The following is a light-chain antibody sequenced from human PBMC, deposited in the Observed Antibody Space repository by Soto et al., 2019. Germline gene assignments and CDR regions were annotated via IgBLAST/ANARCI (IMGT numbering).Light chain of an antibody. CDR3: CSYAGSSTRNVV. J-gene: IGLJ2*01. V-gene: IGLV2-23*02. Sequence: QSVLTQPASVSGSPGQSITISCTGTGSDVGSYNLVSWYQQHPGKAPKLRIYEVSKRPSGVSNRFSGSKSGNTASLTISGLQAEDEADYYCCSYAGSSTRNVVFGGGTKLTVL. CDR1: GSDVGSYNL. CDR2: EVS.